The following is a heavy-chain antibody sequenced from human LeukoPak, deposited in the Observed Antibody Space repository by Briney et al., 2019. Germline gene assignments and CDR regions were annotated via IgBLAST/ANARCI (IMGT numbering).Heavy chain of an antibody. CDR1: GGSISSSSYY. D-gene: IGHD3/OR15-3a*01. Sequence: SETLXLTCTVSGGSISSSSYYWGGIRQPPGKGLEWIGRIYYSGNTYYNASLKRQFSMSIETAKKRFYLKHTYVTAGDTAVYYCARQTGSGLFILPGGQGTLVTVSS. CDR3: ARQTGSGLFILP. CDR2: IYYSGNT. J-gene: IGHJ4*02. V-gene: IGHV4-39*01.